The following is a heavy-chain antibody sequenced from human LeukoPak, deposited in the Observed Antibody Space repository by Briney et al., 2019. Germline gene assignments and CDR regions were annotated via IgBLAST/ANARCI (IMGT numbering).Heavy chain of an antibody. CDR1: GFTFSSYA. D-gene: IGHD6-19*01. V-gene: IGHV3-23*01. CDR2: ISGSGGST. CDR3: AKVGFSSGWYEADY. J-gene: IGHJ4*02. Sequence: GGSLRRSCAASGFTFSSYAMSWVRQAPGKGLEWVSAISGSGGSTYYADSVKGRFTISRDNSKNTLYLQMNSLRAEDTAVYYCAKVGFSSGWYEADYWGQGTLVTVPS.